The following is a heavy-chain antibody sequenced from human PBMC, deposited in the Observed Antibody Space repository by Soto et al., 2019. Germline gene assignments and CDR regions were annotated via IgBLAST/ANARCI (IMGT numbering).Heavy chain of an antibody. CDR2: ISWNSGSI. J-gene: IGHJ6*03. D-gene: IGHD2-2*01. Sequence: PGGSLRLSCAASGFTFDDYAMHWVRQAPGKGLEWVSGISWNSGSIGYADSVKGRFTISRDNAKNSLYLQMNSLRAEDTALYYCAKDRNVVVPAAMLRNYYYYYMDVWGKGTTVTVSS. CDR1: GFTFDDYA. V-gene: IGHV3-9*01. CDR3: AKDRNVVVPAAMLRNYYYYYMDV.